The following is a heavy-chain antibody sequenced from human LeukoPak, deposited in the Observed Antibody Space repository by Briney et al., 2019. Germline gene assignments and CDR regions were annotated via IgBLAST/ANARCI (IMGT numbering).Heavy chain of an antibody. CDR2: ISSNNYI. Sequence: GGSLRLSCAASGFTFSRYSMNWVRQAPGKGLEWVSSISSNNYIYYADSVRGRFTISRDNAKNSLYLQLNSLRAEDTAVYYCARDLKQWLVQTSYYYYYMDVWGKGTTVTVSS. CDR3: ARDLKQWLVQTSYYYYYMDV. V-gene: IGHV3-21*01. J-gene: IGHJ6*03. D-gene: IGHD6-19*01. CDR1: GFTFSRYS.